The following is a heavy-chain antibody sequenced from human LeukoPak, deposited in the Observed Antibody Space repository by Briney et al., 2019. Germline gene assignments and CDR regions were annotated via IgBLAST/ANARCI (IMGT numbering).Heavy chain of an antibody. Sequence: NPSETLSLTCTVSGGSISSSSYYWGWIRQPPGKGLEWIGSIYYSGSTYYNPSLKSRVTISVDTSKNQFSLKLSSVTAADTAVYYCARHYGGSAYYFDYWGQGTLVTVYS. D-gene: IGHD3-16*01. J-gene: IGHJ4*02. V-gene: IGHV4-39*01. CDR2: IYYSGST. CDR3: ARHYGGSAYYFDY. CDR1: GGSISSSSYY.